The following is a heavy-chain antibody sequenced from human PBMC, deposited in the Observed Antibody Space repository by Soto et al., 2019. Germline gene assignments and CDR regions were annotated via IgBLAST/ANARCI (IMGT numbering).Heavy chain of an antibody. CDR3: ARDGSSGWGRRLHNHFDS. J-gene: IGHJ4*02. D-gene: IGHD6-19*01. CDR1: GGSMSSVYDY. Sequence: SXTLSLTCTVSGGSMSSVYDYWSWIRQSPDKVLELIGHIYDGGSTYNNPSLTSRVTISVDTSKNQFSLKLTSVTASDTAVYYCARDGSSGWGRRLHNHFDSWGQGTLVTVSS. CDR2: IYDGGST. V-gene: IGHV4-30-4*02.